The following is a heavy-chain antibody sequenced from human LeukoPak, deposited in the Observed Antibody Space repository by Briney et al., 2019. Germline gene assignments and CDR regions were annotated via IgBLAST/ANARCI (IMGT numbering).Heavy chain of an antibody. V-gene: IGHV1-46*01. CDR1: GYTFTSYY. D-gene: IGHD1-14*01. CDR3: ARELPNPDDAFDI. CDR2: IDPSGGST. J-gene: IGHJ3*02. Sequence: ASVKVSCKASGYTFTSYYMHWVRQAPGQGLEWMGIIDPSGGSTSYAQKFQGRVTMTRDTSTSTVYMELSSLRSEDTAVYYCARELPNPDDAFDIWGQGTMVTVSS.